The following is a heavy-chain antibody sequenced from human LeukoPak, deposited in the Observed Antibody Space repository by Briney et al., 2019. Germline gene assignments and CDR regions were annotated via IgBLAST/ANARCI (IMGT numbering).Heavy chain of an antibody. J-gene: IGHJ6*02. Sequence: GASVKVSCKASGYTFTSCGISWVRQAPGQGLEWMGWISAYNGNTNYAQKLQGRVTMTTDTSTSTAYMELRSLRSDDTAVYYCARAKGNYYYYGMDVWGQGTTVTVSS. CDR3: ARAKGNYYYYGMDV. V-gene: IGHV1-18*01. CDR1: GYTFTSCG. CDR2: ISAYNGNT.